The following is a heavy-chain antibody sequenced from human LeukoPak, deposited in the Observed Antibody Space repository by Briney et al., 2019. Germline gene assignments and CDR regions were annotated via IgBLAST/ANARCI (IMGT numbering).Heavy chain of an antibody. CDR3: TRWADS. Sequence: SETLSLTCTVSGDSISSYYWGWIRQPPGKGLEWIGFTYYSGTINYNPSLKSRVTISEDTSKNQFSLKLSSVTAADTAIYYCTRWADSWGQGTLVTVSS. V-gene: IGHV4-59*12. CDR2: TYYSGTI. CDR1: GDSISSYY. J-gene: IGHJ4*02.